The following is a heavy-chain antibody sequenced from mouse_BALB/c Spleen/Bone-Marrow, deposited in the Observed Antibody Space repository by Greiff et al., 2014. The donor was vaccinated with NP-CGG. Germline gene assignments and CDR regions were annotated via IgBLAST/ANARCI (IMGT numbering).Heavy chain of an antibody. Sequence: VQLKQSGSELVKPGASVKLSCAASGFNIKDTYMHWVKQRPEQGLEWIGRIDPANGDTKYDPKFQGKATITADTSSNTADLQLSSLTSEDTAVYYCTRPSFYYGSSYWYFDVWGAGTTVTVSS. D-gene: IGHD1-1*01. CDR3: TRPSFYYGSSYWYFDV. J-gene: IGHJ1*01. V-gene: IGHV14-3*02. CDR2: IDPANGDT. CDR1: GFNIKDTY.